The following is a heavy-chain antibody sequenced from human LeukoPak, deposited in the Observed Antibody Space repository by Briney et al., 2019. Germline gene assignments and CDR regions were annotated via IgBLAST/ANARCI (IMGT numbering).Heavy chain of an antibody. Sequence: ASVKVSCKASGYTFTSYYMHWVRQALGQGLEWMGIINPSGGSTSYAQKFQGRVTMTRDTSTSTVYMELSSLRSEDTAVYYCASAGGSSGWFRDAFDIWGQGTMVTVSS. CDR1: GYTFTSYY. CDR2: INPSGGST. D-gene: IGHD6-19*01. CDR3: ASAGGSSGWFRDAFDI. V-gene: IGHV1-46*01. J-gene: IGHJ3*02.